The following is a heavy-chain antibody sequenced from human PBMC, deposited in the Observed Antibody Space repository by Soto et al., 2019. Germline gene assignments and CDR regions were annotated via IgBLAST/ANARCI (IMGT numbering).Heavy chain of an antibody. CDR1: GFTFDNYV. CDR3: AKDIAAAAGGYFDY. D-gene: IGHD6-13*01. Sequence: GGSLRLSCATSGFTFDNYVMHWVRQTPGKGLEWVSLISWDGGTTYYADSVKGRFTISRDNSKNSLYLQMSSLRTEDTALYYCAKDIAAAAGGYFDYWGQGTLVTVSS. V-gene: IGHV3-43*01. CDR2: ISWDGGTT. J-gene: IGHJ4*02.